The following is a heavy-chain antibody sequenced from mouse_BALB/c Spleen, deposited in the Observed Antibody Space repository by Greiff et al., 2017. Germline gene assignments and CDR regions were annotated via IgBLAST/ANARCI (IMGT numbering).Heavy chain of an antibody. CDR2: ISSGGSYT. Sequence: EVKLVESGGGLVKPGGSLKLSCAASGFTFSSYGMSWVRQTPDKRLEWVATISSGGSYTYYPDSVKGRFTISRDNAKNTLYLQMSSLKSEDTAMYYCARQYYYGSSPYYFDYWGQGTTLTVSA. V-gene: IGHV5-6*03. J-gene: IGHJ2*01. CDR1: GFTFSSYG. CDR3: ARQYYYGSSPYYFDY. D-gene: IGHD1-1*01.